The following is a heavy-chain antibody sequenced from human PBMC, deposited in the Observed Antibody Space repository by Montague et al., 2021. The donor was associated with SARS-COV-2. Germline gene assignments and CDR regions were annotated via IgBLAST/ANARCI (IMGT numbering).Heavy chain of an antibody. D-gene: IGHD2-2*02. J-gene: IGHJ6*02. CDR1: GGSISSGGYY. CDR3: ARDPSRQLLLYPVGDYYYGMDV. Sequence: SETLSLTCTVSGGSISSGGYYWSWIRQHPGKGLEWIGSIYYSGSTYYNPSHKSRVTISVDTSKNQFSLKLNSVTAADTAVYYCARDPSRQLLLYPVGDYYYGMDVWGQGTTVTVSS. V-gene: IGHV4-39*07. CDR2: IYYSGST.